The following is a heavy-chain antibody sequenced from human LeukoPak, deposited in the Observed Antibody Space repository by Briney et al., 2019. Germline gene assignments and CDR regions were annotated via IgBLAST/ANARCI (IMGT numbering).Heavy chain of an antibody. J-gene: IGHJ4*02. CDR1: GYPFYTYG. D-gene: IGHD3-3*01. CDR2: ISGNDGAT. V-gene: IGHV1-18*01. Sequence: ASVKVSCKASGYPFYTYGLSWVRQAPGQGLEWMGQISGNDGATKYAQKFQGRVTMTTDRATSTAYMELTSLTFDDTAVYYCARDVPDFWSGFDSWGQGTLVTVSP. CDR3: ARDVPDFWSGFDS.